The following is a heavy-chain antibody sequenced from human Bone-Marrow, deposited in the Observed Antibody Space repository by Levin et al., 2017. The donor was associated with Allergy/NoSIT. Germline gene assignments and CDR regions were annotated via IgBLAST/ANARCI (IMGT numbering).Heavy chain of an antibody. CDR2: ISYDGNNK. CDR1: GFTFTNYG. Sequence: GESLKISCAASGFTFTNYGMHWVRQAPGKGLDWVAVISYDGNNKNTADSVKGRFSISRDNSKNTVHLQMNSLRPEDTAVYYCVKGGKWEPAWKSLDNWGQGTQVIVSS. V-gene: IGHV3-30*18. D-gene: IGHD1-26*01. CDR3: VKGGKWEPAWKSLDN. J-gene: IGHJ4*02.